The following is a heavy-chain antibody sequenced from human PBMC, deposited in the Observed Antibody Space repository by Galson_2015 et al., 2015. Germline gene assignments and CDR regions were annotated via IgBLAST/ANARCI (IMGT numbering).Heavy chain of an antibody. CDR3: ARMWVGFPYYFDY. CDR2: IFSNDEK. J-gene: IGHJ4*02. Sequence: PALVNPTQPLTLTCTVSGFSLRNARMGVSWIRQPPGKALEWLAHIFSNDEKSYSTSLKSRLTISKDTSKSQVVLTMTNMDPVDTATYYCARMWVGFPYYFDYWGQGTLVTVSS. CDR1: GFSLRNARMG. D-gene: IGHD1-26*01. V-gene: IGHV2-26*01.